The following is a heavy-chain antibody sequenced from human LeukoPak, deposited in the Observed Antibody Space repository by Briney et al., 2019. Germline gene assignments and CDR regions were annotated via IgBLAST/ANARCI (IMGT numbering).Heavy chain of an antibody. CDR1: GFTFSSYS. D-gene: IGHD3-9*01. J-gene: IGHJ4*02. CDR2: ISSSSSYI. CDR3: ARSPPLRRYFDC. V-gene: IGHV3-21*01. Sequence: PGGSLRLSCAASGFTFSSYSMNWVRQAPGEGLEWVSSISSSSSYIYYADSVKGRFTISRDNAKNSLYLQMNSLRAEDTAVYYCARSPPLRRYFDCWGQGTLITVSS.